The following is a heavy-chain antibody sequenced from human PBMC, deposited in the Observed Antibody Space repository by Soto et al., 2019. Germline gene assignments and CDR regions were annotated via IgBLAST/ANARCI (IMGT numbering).Heavy chain of an antibody. Sequence: QVQLVQSGAEMKKPAASVRVSCKASGYTFINYDFSWVRQAPGQGLEWMGWISGHNGNTTYAQKFQGRVTVTTDTSTTTAYMELRSLRSDDTAVYYCARDTAVAFDYWGQGTLVTVSS. CDR1: GYTFINYD. CDR3: ARDTAVAFDY. CDR2: ISGHNGNT. D-gene: IGHD2-15*01. V-gene: IGHV1-18*01. J-gene: IGHJ4*02.